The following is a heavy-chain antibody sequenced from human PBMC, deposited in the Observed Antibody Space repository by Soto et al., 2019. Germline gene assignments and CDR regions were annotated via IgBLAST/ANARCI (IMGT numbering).Heavy chain of an antibody. J-gene: IGHJ6*02. D-gene: IGHD4-17*01. CDR1: GGSISSGDYY. CDR3: ARDPIGGYGDYSGGMDV. CDR2: IYYSGST. Sequence: PSETLSLTCTVSGGSISSGDYYWSWIRQPPGKGLEWIGYIYYSGSTYYNPSLKSRVTISVDTSKNQFSLKLSSVTAADTAVYYCARDPIGGYGDYSGGMDVWGQGTTVTVSS. V-gene: IGHV4-30-4*01.